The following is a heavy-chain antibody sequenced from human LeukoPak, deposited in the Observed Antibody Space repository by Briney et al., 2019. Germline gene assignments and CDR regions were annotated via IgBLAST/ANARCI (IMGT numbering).Heavy chain of an antibody. CDR2: IWYDGSNK. J-gene: IGHJ5*02. CDR1: GFTFSSYG. Sequence: PGRSLRLSCAASGFTFSSYGMHWVRQAPGKGLEWVAVIWYDGSNKYYADSVKGRFTISRDNSKNTLYLQMNSLRAEDTAVYYCASLWGGERNWFDPWGQGTLVTVSS. CDR3: ASLWGGERNWFDP. D-gene: IGHD2-21*01. V-gene: IGHV3-33*01.